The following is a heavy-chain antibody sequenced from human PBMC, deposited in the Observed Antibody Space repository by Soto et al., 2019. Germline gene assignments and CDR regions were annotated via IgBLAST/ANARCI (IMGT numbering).Heavy chain of an antibody. Sequence: ASVKVSCKASGFTFTSSAMQWVRQARGQRLEWIGWIVVGSGNTNYAQKSQERVSITRDMSTRTAYMELSSLRSEDTAVYYCAAGVTYDGNFDIWGQGTKVTVSS. CDR2: IVVGSGNT. CDR1: GFTFTSSA. D-gene: IGHD5-12*01. J-gene: IGHJ3*02. V-gene: IGHV1-58*02. CDR3: AAGVTYDGNFDI.